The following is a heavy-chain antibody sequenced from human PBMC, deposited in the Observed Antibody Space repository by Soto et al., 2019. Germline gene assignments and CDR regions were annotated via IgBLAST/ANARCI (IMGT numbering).Heavy chain of an antibody. CDR1: GGTFSHHA. CDR3: ARGPDRSGFYLFDY. D-gene: IGHD3-22*01. J-gene: IGHJ4*02. Sequence: SVKVSCKASGGTFSHHAISWVRQAPGQGPEWMGGIIPLSGTTNYVQKFQGRVTITADESMTTAYMELSSLRYEDTAIYYCARGPDRSGFYLFDYWGQGTLVTVSS. V-gene: IGHV1-69*13. CDR2: IIPLSGTT.